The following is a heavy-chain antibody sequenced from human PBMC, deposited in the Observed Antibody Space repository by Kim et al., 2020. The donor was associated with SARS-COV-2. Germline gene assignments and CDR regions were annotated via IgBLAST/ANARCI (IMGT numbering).Heavy chain of an antibody. CDR2: IYYSGST. J-gene: IGHJ4*02. CDR3: ARQSYYDSSGYHSGI. D-gene: IGHD3-22*01. CDR1: GGSISSSSYY. V-gene: IGHV4-39*01. Sequence: SETLSLTCTVSGGSISSSSYYWGWIRQPPGKGLEWIGSIYYSGSTYYNPSLKSRVTISVDTSKNQFSLKLSSVTAADTAVYYCARQSYYDSSGYHSGIGGQGTLVTVSS.